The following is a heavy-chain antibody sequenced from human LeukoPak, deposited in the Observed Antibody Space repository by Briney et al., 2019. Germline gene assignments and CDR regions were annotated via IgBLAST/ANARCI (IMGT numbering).Heavy chain of an antibody. CDR2: ISSSSTI. Sequence: GGSLRLSCAASGFTFSSYSMNWVRQAPGKGLEWVSYISSSSTIYYADSVKGRFTISRDNAKNSLYLQMNSLRAEDTAVYYCASGWLGVFDYWGQGTLVTVSS. D-gene: IGHD6-19*01. V-gene: IGHV3-48*01. CDR3: ASGWLGVFDY. J-gene: IGHJ4*02. CDR1: GFTFSSYS.